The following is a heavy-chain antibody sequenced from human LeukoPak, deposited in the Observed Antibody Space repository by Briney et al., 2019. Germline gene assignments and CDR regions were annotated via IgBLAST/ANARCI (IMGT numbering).Heavy chain of an antibody. CDR2: IIPIFGTA. CDR3: AIEIAAAGICDY. V-gene: IGHV1-69*13. J-gene: IGHJ4*02. CDR1: GGTFTSKA. Sequence: RASVKVSSKASGGTFTSKAISWVRQAPGQGLEWMGGIIPIFGTANYAQKFQGRVTITADESTSTAYMELSSLRSEDTAVYYCAIEIAAAGICDYWGQGTLVTVSS. D-gene: IGHD6-13*01.